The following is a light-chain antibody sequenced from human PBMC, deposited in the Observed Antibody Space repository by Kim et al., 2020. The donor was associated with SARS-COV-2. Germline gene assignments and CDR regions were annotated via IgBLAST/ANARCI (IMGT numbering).Light chain of an antibody. Sequence: VALGQTVSSTCQGDSLRSYYASWYQQKPGHAPILVIYGKNNRPSGIPDRFSGSSSGNTASLTITGTQAGDEADYYCNSRDSNDNVVFGGGTQLTVL. CDR3: NSRDSNDNVV. J-gene: IGLJ2*01. CDR2: GKN. V-gene: IGLV3-19*01. CDR1: SLRSYY.